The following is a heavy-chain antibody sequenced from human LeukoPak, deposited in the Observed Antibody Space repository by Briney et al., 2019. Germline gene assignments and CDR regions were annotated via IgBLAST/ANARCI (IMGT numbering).Heavy chain of an antibody. V-gene: IGHV3-21*01. CDR3: ARSPSGSYYRYFDY. D-gene: IGHD3-10*01. CDR1: GFTFSSYS. CDR2: ISSSSSYI. J-gene: IGHJ4*02. Sequence: GGSLRLSCAASGFTFSSYSMNWVRQAPGKGLEWVSSISSSSSYIYYADSVKGRFTISRDNAKNSLYLQMNSLRAEDTAVYYCARSPSGSYYRYFDYWGRGTLVTVSS.